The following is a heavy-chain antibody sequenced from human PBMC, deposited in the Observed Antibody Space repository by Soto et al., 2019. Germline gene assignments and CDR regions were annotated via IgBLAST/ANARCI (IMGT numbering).Heavy chain of an antibody. V-gene: IGHV4-30-4*01. Sequence: SETLSLTCTVSGGSISSGDYYWSWIRQPPGKGLEWIGYIYYSGSTYYNPSLKSRVTISVDTSMNHSSLRLSSVTAADTAVYYCARGQRFSDWFDPWGQGTLVTVSS. J-gene: IGHJ5*02. D-gene: IGHD3-3*01. CDR2: IYYSGST. CDR3: ARGQRFSDWFDP. CDR1: GGSISSGDYY.